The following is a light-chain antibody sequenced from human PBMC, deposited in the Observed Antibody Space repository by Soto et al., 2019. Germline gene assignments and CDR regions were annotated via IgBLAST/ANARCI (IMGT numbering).Light chain of an antibody. Sequence: EIVLTQSPGTLSLSPGERATLSCRASQSVSDMYLAWYQQKPGQAPRLLIYASNRATGIPDRCSGSGSGTDFSLSISRLEREDFAVYYFQHYGTSALVGPGTKDEIK. CDR3: QHYGTSAL. V-gene: IGKV3-20*01. CDR2: AS. CDR1: QSVSDMY. J-gene: IGKJ3*01.